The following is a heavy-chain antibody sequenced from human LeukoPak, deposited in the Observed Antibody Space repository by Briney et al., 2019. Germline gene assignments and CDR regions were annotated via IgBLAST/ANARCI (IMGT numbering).Heavy chain of an antibody. Sequence: GGSLRLSCATSGFIFGNYWMHWVRQAPGKGLVWASRINNDGSSTTYADSVKGRFTISRDNARNTLYLQMNSLRAEDTAVYYCARDGISCSGGHCYFASWGQGTLVTVSS. CDR2: INNDGSST. D-gene: IGHD2-15*01. J-gene: IGHJ4*02. V-gene: IGHV3-74*01. CDR3: ARDGISCSGGHCYFAS. CDR1: GFIFGNYW.